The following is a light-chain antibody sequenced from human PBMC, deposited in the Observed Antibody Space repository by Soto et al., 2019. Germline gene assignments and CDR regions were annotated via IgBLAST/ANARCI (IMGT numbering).Light chain of an antibody. V-gene: IGKV1-27*01. CDR1: QGISND. CDR2: AAS. Sequence: DIQMTQSPSSLSPYIGDRVTITCRARQGISNDSAWYQQKPGKVHKLMIYAASTLQSGVPSRFSGSGCGTDFSLTISSLQREDAATYYCQRYNSAPRTFGQGTKVEIK. J-gene: IGKJ1*01. CDR3: QRYNSAPRT.